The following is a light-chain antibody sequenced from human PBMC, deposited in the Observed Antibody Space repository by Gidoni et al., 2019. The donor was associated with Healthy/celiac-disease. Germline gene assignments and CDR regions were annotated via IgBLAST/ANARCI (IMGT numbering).Light chain of an antibody. CDR2: GKN. J-gene: IGLJ1*01. V-gene: IGLV3-19*01. Sequence: SSELTQDPAVSVALGQTVRITCQGDSLRSYYASWYQQKPGQAPVLVIYGKNNRPSGIPDRFSGSSSGNTASLTITGAQAEDEADYYCNSRDSSSNLNYVFGTGTKVTVL. CDR3: NSRDSSSNLNYV. CDR1: SLRSYY.